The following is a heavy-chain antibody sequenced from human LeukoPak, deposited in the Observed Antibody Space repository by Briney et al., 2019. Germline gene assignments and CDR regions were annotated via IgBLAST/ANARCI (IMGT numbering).Heavy chain of an antibody. CDR2: MNPNRGNT. J-gene: IGHJ6*03. Sequence: VASVKVSCKASGYTFTSYDINWVRQATGQGLEWMGWMNPNRGNTGYAQKFQGRVTITRNTSISTAYMELSSLRSEDTAVYYCARQIVVVPAATNAYYYYMDVWGKGTTVTVSS. D-gene: IGHD2-2*01. CDR1: GYTFTSYD. V-gene: IGHV1-8*03. CDR3: ARQIVVVPAATNAYYYYMDV.